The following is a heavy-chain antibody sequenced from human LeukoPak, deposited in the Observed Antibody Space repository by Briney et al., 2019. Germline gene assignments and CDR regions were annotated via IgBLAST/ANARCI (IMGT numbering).Heavy chain of an antibody. Sequence: PSETLSLTCAVSGGSISSGGYSWSWIRQPPGKGLEWIGYIYHSGSTYYNPSLKSRVTISVDRSKNQFSLKLSSVTAADTAVYYCASYDYGSGFDYWGQGTLVTVYS. D-gene: IGHD3-10*01. CDR1: GGSISSGGYS. CDR3: ASYDYGSGFDY. V-gene: IGHV4-30-2*01. CDR2: IYHSGST. J-gene: IGHJ4*02.